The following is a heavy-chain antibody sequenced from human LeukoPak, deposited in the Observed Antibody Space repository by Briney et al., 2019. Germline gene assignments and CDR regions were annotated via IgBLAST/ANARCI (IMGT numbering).Heavy chain of an antibody. CDR3: ARDVLIVVGPAAGAFGL. CDR1: GFTFSSHW. CDR2: IKQDGSEM. V-gene: IGHV3-7*01. D-gene: IGHD2-2*01. J-gene: IGHJ3*01. Sequence: PGGSLRLSCEASGFTFSSHWMSWVRLAPGKGLEWVANIKQDGSEMYYVDSVKGRFTISRDNAKSSLYLQMNSLRAEDTAIYYCARDVLIVVGPAAGAFGLWGQGTMVTVSS.